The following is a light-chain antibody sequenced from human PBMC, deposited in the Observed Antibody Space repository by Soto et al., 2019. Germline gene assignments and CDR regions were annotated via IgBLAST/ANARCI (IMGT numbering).Light chain of an antibody. CDR1: SSDVGSYNL. Sequence: QPVLTQPASVSGSPGQSITISCTGTSSDVGSYNLVSWYQQHPGKAPKLMIYEGSKRPSGVSNRFSGSKSGNTASLTISGLQAEDEADYYCCSYAGSTPYVFGTGTKVTVL. CDR3: CSYAGSTPYV. V-gene: IGLV2-23*01. CDR2: EGS. J-gene: IGLJ1*01.